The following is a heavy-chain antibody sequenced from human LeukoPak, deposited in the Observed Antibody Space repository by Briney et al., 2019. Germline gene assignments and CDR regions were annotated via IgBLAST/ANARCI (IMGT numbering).Heavy chain of an antibody. Sequence: SETLSLTCTVSGGSISSYYWSWIRQPPGKGLEWIGYIYYSRSTNYNPSLKSRVTISVDTSKNQFSLKLSSVTAADTAVYYCARQLGYYSGWLDYWGQGTLVTVSS. CDR3: ARQLGYYSGWLDY. CDR2: IYYSRST. CDR1: GGSISSYY. J-gene: IGHJ4*02. V-gene: IGHV4-59*08. D-gene: IGHD6-19*01.